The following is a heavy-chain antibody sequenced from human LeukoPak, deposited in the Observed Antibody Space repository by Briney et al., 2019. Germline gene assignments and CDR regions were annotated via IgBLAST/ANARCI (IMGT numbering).Heavy chain of an antibody. Sequence: PSVKLSCKASGYSFTGYFMQWVRQAPGQALEWMGWINPNSGDTNYAQKFQGRVTMTRDTSISTAYMELSRLRSDDAAVYYCARRFYYAMDVWGQGTTVTVSS. CDR1: GYSFTGYF. CDR2: INPNSGDT. V-gene: IGHV1-2*02. J-gene: IGHJ6*02. CDR3: ARRFYYAMDV. D-gene: IGHD3-16*01.